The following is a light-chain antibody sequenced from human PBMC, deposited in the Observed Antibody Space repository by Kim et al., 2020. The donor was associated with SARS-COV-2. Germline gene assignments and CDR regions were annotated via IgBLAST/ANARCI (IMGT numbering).Light chain of an antibody. CDR2: AAS. CDR3: QKNNRDPHT. CDR1: QDISIY. Sequence: DIQMTQSPSSLSASVGDRVTITCRASQDISIYLSWYQQKPGKVPNLLIYAASTLHSGVPSRFSGSGSGTDFTLTISSLQPEDVASYYRQKNNRDPHTIGEGTKLE. V-gene: IGKV1-27*01. J-gene: IGKJ2*01.